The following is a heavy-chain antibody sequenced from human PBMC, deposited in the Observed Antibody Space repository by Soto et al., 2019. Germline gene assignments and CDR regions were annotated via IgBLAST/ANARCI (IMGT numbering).Heavy chain of an antibody. D-gene: IGHD2-2*01. CDR1: GYTFTGYY. CDR3: ETGEVPAATAEYSQH. CDR2: INPNSGGT. J-gene: IGHJ1*01. Sequence: GASVKVSCKASGYTFTGYYMHWVRQAPGQGLEWMGWINPNSGGTNYAQKFQGWVTMTRDTSISTAYMELSRLRSDDTAVYYCETGEVPAATAEYSQHWGQGTLVTVSS. V-gene: IGHV1-2*04.